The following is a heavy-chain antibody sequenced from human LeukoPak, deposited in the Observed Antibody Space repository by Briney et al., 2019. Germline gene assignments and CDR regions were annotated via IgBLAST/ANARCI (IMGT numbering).Heavy chain of an antibody. D-gene: IGHD6-19*01. J-gene: IGHJ4*02. CDR1: GGSISSSSYY. V-gene: IGHV4-39*07. CDR3: ASLEYSSGWAVLDY. CDR2: IYYSGST. Sequence: SETLSLTCTVSGGSISSSSYYWGWIRQPPGKGLEWIGSIYYSGSTYYNPSLKSRVTISVDTSKNQFSLKLSSVTAADTAVYYCASLEYSSGWAVLDYWGQGTLVTVSS.